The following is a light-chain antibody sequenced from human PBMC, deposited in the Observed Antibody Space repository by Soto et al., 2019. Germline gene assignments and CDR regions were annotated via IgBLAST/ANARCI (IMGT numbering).Light chain of an antibody. CDR2: DVN. CDR3: CSYLGSYIYV. Sequence: QSALTQPRSVSGSPGQSVTISCTRTSNDVGGYHYVSWYQHHPGKAPKLVIFDVNRRPSGVPHRFSGSKSDNTASLTISGLQAEDEADYYCCSYLGSYIYVFGTGTKVNV. J-gene: IGLJ1*01. CDR1: SNDVGGYHY. V-gene: IGLV2-11*01.